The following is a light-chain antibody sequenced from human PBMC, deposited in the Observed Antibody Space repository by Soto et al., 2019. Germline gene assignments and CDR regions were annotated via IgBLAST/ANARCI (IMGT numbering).Light chain of an antibody. Sequence: EIVMPQSPTTLSVSPGERATLSCRASQSVSSNLAWYQQKPGQAPRLLIYGASTRATGIPARFSGSGSGTDFTLTISCLQSEDFATYYCQQYYSYPRTFGQGTKAAIK. CDR3: QQYYSYPRT. CDR2: GAS. CDR1: QSVSSN. J-gene: IGKJ1*01. V-gene: IGKV3-15*01.